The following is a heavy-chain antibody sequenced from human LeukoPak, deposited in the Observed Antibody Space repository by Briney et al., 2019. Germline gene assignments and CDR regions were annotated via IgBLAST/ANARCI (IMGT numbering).Heavy chain of an antibody. V-gene: IGHV3-23*01. D-gene: IGHD3-10*01. J-gene: IGHJ3*02. CDR2: ISPGGGTT. CDR3: AKESKGSESAFDI. Sequence: GGSLRLSCSVSGFTFSNEAMGWVRQLRGGGLEWVSTISPGGGTTYYAESMKGRFTISRDNSKSTLYLQMNSLTTEDTAVYYCAKESKGSESAFDIWGQGTMVTVSS. CDR1: GFTFSNEA.